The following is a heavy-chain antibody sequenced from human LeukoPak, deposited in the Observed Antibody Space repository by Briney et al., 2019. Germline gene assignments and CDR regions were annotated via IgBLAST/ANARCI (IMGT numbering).Heavy chain of an antibody. D-gene: IGHD3-22*01. CDR3: ARAGWIITSAIDY. V-gene: IGHV4-38-2*02. CDR2: VYHIGNT. J-gene: IGHJ4*02. CDR1: GYSLSRGYY. Sequence: TSETLSLTCSVSGYSLSRGYYWAWIRPPPGRGLEWIGTVYHIGNTYYNPSLESRASMSVDTSTNEFSLTLKSVTAADTAAYYCARAGWIITSAIDYWGQGALVTVSS.